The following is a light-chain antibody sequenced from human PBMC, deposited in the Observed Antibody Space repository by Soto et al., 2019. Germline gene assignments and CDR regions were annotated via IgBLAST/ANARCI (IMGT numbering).Light chain of an antibody. CDR3: HQYYSTPPA. CDR2: WAS. J-gene: IGKJ1*01. Sequence: DIVMTQSPDSLAVSLGERATINCKSSQSVLYSSNNKNYSAWYQQRPGQPPKLLIHWASTRESGVPDRFSGSGSGTDFTLTISSLQAEDVAVYYCHQYYSTPPAFGQGTKVEIK. CDR1: QSVLYSSNNKNY. V-gene: IGKV4-1*01.